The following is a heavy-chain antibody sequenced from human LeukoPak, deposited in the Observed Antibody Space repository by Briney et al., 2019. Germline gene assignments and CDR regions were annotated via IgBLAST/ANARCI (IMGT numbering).Heavy chain of an antibody. CDR1: GFTFSSYS. CDR3: ARDTLYYYGMDV. CDR2: ISSSSSYI. Sequence: PGGSLRLSCAASGFTFSSYSMNWVRQAPGKGLEWVSSISSSSSYIYYADSVKGRFTISRDNAKNSLYLQMNSLRAEDTAVYYCARDTLYYYGMDVWGKGTTVTVSS. V-gene: IGHV3-21*01. J-gene: IGHJ6*04.